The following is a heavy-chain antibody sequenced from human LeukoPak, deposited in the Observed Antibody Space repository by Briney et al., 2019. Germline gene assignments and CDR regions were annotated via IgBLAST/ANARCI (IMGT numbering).Heavy chain of an antibody. CDR3: ARRPGEYGGNDFDY. V-gene: IGHV4-39*01. CDR2: IYYSGST. D-gene: IGHD4/OR15-4a*01. CDR1: GGSISSSGYY. Sequence: SETLSLTCTVSGGSISSSGYYWGWIRQPPGKGLEWIGSIYYSGSTHYNPSLKSRATMSIDTSKNQFSLRLSSVTAADTAVYYCARRPGEYGGNDFDYWGQGTLVTVSS. J-gene: IGHJ4*02.